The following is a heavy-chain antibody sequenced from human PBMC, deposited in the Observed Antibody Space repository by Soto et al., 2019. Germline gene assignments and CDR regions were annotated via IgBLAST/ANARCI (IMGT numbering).Heavy chain of an antibody. Sequence: PGGSLRLSCAVSGFTFTTYSMNWVRQTPEKGLEWLGYSGGNSGPTVYADSVKGRFTISRDIAKNSLYLEMTSLRAEDTAVYHCVRDADIVPPGQHMVHADYWGQGTLVTVPQ. V-gene: IGHV3-48*01. J-gene: IGHJ4*02. CDR1: GFTFTTYS. CDR2: SGGNSGPT. CDR3: VRDADIVPPGQHMVHADY. D-gene: IGHD2-15*01.